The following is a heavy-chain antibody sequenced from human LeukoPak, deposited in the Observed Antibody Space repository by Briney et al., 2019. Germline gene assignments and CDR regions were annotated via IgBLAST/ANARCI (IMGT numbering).Heavy chain of an antibody. D-gene: IGHD6-6*01. CDR3: AKDIRPALVPHAFDI. CDR1: GFTFDDYA. J-gene: IGHJ3*02. CDR2: ISWNGGSI. V-gene: IGHV3-9*01. Sequence: AGGSLRLSCAASGFTFDDYAMHWVRQAPGKGLEWVSGISWNGGSIGYADSVKGRFNISRDNAKNSLYLQMNSLRAEDTALYYCAKDIRPALVPHAFDIWGQGTMVTVSS.